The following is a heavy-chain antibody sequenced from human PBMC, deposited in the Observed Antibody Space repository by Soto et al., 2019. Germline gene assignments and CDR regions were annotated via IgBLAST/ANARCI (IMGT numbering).Heavy chain of an antibody. Sequence: QVQLVQSGAVVKKPGSSVEVSCKASGGTFNGYGISWVRQAPGQGLEWMGGTVPVFDTSKYAPRFQGGVTITADKSTSTAYMELSSVRSEDTAIYFWARGVSNSGAYYTGPSDYDLWGQGTLVIVSS. CDR1: GGTFNGYG. J-gene: IGHJ3*01. CDR2: TVPVFDTS. D-gene: IGHD3-10*01. CDR3: ARGVSNSGAYYTGPSDYDL. V-gene: IGHV1-69*06.